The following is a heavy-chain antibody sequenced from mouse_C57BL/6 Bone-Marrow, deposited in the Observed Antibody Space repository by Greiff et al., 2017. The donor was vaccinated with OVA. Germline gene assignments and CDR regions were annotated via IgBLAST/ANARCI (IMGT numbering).Heavy chain of an antibody. V-gene: IGHV1-59*01. Sequence: QVQLQQPGAELVRPGTSVKLSCKASGYTFTRYWMHWVKQRPGQGLEWIGVIDPSDSYTNYNQKFKGKATLTVDTSSSTAYMQLSSLTSEDSAVYYCARWGLRTVVAPFDYGGQGTTRTVSS. CDR1: GYTFTRYW. CDR3: ARWGLRTVVAPFDY. J-gene: IGHJ2*01. CDR2: IDPSDSYT. D-gene: IGHD1-1*01.